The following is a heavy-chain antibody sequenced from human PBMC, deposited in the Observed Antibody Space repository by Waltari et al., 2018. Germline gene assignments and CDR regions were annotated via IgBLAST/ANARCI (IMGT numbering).Heavy chain of an antibody. CDR1: GFLFNWYW. V-gene: IGHV3-7*03. CDR2: INQDGSET. J-gene: IGHJ4*02. D-gene: IGHD2-15*01. Sequence: EVQLEESGGGLVQPGGSLGLSCAASGFLFNWYWMEWVRQDPGKGLEWVAIINQDGSETHYVESVKGRFTISRDNAKNALYLQVNSLRVEDTAIYYCVRDAIYGRRSFDSWGQGTPVTVSS. CDR3: VRDAIYGRRSFDS.